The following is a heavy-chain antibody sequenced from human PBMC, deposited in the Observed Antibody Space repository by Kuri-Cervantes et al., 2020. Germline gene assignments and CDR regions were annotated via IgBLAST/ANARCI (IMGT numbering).Heavy chain of an antibody. CDR2: INPNSGVT. Sequence: ASVKVSCKASGYTFTGYYMHWVRQAPGQGLEWMGWINPNSGVTSYAQKFQGRVTMTRDTSISTASMELNRLRSDDTAMYYCARDLALRCRPSNGVCYIGSVVDYWGQGPVVTVSS. J-gene: IGHJ4*02. CDR1: GYTFTGYY. V-gene: IGHV1-2*02. D-gene: IGHD2-8*01. CDR3: ARDLALRCRPSNGVCYIGSVVDY.